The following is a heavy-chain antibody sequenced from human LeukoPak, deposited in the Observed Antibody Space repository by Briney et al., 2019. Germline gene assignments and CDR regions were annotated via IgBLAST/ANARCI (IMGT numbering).Heavy chain of an antibody. V-gene: IGHV3-64*01. CDR2: ISSNGGST. Sequence: GGSLRLSCAASGFTFSSYAMHWVRQAPGKGLEYVSAISSNGGSTYYANSVKGRFTISRDNSKNTLYLQMGSLRAEDMAVYYCARDPMYYYGTGWFDPWGQGTLVTVSS. D-gene: IGHD3-10*01. CDR1: GFTFSSYA. J-gene: IGHJ5*02. CDR3: ARDPMYYYGTGWFDP.